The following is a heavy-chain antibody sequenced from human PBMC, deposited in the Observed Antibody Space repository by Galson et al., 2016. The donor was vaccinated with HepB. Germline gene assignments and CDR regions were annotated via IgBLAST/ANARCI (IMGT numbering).Heavy chain of an antibody. CDR2: ISLDGNSK. CDR3: ARAGRAPYWYFDL. Sequence: SLRLSCAASGFTFSTSSMHWVRQAPGTGLEWVAVISLDGNSKYYADSVKGRLSISRDNSKNTLHLQMNSLRAEDTAMYYCARAGRAPYWYFDLWGRGTLVTVSS. J-gene: IGHJ2*01. CDR1: GFTFSTSS. V-gene: IGHV3-30*04.